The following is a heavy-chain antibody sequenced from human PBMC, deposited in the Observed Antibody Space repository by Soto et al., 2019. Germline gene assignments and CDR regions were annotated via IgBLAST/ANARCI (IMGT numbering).Heavy chain of an antibody. Sequence: ESGGGLIQPGGSLRLSCAVSGFTVSNNYMSWVRQAPGKGLEGVSVIYSGGYTASGDSVKGRFTISRDNSKNTLYLKMNSRGPAAPAGFFCAPHPGGGGYWGQGTLVTVSS. CDR1: GFTVSNNY. CDR3: APHPGGGGY. J-gene: IGHJ4*02. CDR2: IYSGGYT. D-gene: IGHD3-10*01. V-gene: IGHV3-53*01.